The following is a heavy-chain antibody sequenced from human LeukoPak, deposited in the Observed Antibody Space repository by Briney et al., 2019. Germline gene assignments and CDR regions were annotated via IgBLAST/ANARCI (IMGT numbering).Heavy chain of an antibody. CDR2: VDPEDGET. D-gene: IGHD2-2*01. CDR3: ATGLGYCSSTSCPDY. J-gene: IGHJ4*02. V-gene: IGHV1-69-2*01. CDR1: GYTFTDYY. Sequence: ATVKISCKVSGYTFTDYYMHWVQQAPGKGLEWMGLVDPEDGETISAEKFQGRVTITADTSTDTAYMELSSLRSEDTAVYYCATGLGYCSSTSCPDYWGQGTLVTVSS.